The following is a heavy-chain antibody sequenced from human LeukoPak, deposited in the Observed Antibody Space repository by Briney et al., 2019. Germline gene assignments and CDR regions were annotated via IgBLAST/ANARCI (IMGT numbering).Heavy chain of an antibody. J-gene: IGHJ3*02. CDR2: ISGSGGST. CDR1: GLTFSSYA. D-gene: IGHD2-15*01. V-gene: IGHV3-23*01. Sequence: PGGSLRLSCAASGLTFSSYAMSWVRQAPGKGLEWVSAISGSGGSTYYADSVKGRFTISRDNSKNTLYLQMNSLRAEDTAVYYCAKGRGVVVGTLDSGAFDIWGQGTMVTVSS. CDR3: AKGRGVVVGTLDSGAFDI.